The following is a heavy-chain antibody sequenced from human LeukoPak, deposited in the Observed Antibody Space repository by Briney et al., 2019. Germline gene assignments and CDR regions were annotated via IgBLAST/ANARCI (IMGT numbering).Heavy chain of an antibody. CDR2: ISYDGSNK. Sequence: GGSLRLSCAASGFTFSSYGMHWVRQAPGKGLEWVAVISYDGSNKYYADSVKGRFTISRDNSKNTLYLQMNSLRAEDTAVYYCAKDKSSASYHATLDYWGQGTLVTVSS. CDR3: AKDKSSASYHATLDY. J-gene: IGHJ4*02. D-gene: IGHD1-26*01. V-gene: IGHV3-30*18. CDR1: GFTFSSYG.